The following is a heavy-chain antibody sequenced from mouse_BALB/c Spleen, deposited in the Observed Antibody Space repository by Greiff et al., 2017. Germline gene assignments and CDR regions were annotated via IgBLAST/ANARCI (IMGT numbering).Heavy chain of an antibody. CDR1: EYEFPSHD. V-gene: IGHV5-2*03. CDR2: INSDGGST. J-gene: IGHJ3*01. Sequence: EVMLVESGGGLVQPGESLKLSCESNEYEFPSHDMSWVRKTPEKRLKLVAAINSDGGSTYYPDTMERRFIISRDNTKKTLYLQMSSLRSEDTALYYCARQNDGYYSFAYWGQGTLVTVSA. CDR3: ARQNDGYYSFAY. D-gene: IGHD2-3*01.